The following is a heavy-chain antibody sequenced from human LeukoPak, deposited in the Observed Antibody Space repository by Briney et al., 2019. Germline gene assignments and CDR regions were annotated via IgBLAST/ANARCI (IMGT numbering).Heavy chain of an antibody. CDR3: AREDRSRSSDPFDY. J-gene: IGHJ4*02. CDR1: GGSISSYY. Sequence: RPSETLSLTCTVSGGSISSYYWNWIRQPPGKGLEWIGYIYYSGSTYYNPSLKSRLTISVDTSKNQFSLKLSSVTAADTAVYYCAREDRSRSSDPFDYWGQGTLVTVSS. CDR2: IYYSGST. D-gene: IGHD1-26*01. V-gene: IGHV4-59*01.